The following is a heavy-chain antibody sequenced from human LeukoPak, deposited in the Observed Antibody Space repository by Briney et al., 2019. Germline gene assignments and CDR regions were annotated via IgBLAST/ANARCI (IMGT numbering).Heavy chain of an antibody. CDR2: IYYSGST. V-gene: IGHV4-59*01. CDR3: ARVRGYSSGWYGYYFDY. D-gene: IGHD6-19*01. J-gene: IGHJ4*02. Sequence: SETLSLTCTVSGGSISSYYWSWIRQPPGKGLEWIGYIYYSGSTNYNPSLKSRVTISVDTSKNQFSLKLSSVTAADTAVYYCARVRGYSSGWYGYYFDYCGQGTLVTVSS. CDR1: GGSISSYY.